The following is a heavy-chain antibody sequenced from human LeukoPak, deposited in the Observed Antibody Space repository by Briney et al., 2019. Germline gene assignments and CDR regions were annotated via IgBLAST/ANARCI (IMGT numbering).Heavy chain of an antibody. J-gene: IGHJ3*02. CDR2: IKQDGSKK. CDR1: GFTFSSYW. CDR3: ARDSSGYYYPDAFDI. D-gene: IGHD3-22*01. Sequence: GGSLRPSCAASGFTFSSYWMSWVRQAPGKGLEWVANIKQDGSKKYYVDSVKGRFTISRDNAKNSLYLQMNSLRAEDTAVYYCARDSSGYYYPDAFDIWGQGTMVTVSS. V-gene: IGHV3-7*04.